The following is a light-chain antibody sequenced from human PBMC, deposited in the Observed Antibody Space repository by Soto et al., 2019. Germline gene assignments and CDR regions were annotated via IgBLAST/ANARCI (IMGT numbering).Light chain of an antibody. J-gene: IGKJ4*01. CDR2: GAS. V-gene: IGKV3-20*01. CDR3: QHYGISLT. Sequence: DIVLTQSPGTLSLSPGERATLSCRASQSVSSSHLAWYQQKPGQAPRLFIYGASSRATGIPDRFSGSGSGTDFTLTISTLQPEDFAVYYCQHYGISLTFGGGTKVEIK. CDR1: QSVSSSH.